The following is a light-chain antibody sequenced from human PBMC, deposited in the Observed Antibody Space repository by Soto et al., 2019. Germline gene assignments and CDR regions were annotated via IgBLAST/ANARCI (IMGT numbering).Light chain of an antibody. CDR2: GAS. Sequence: PVERATLSCRASQSVFNNHIGWYQQKPGQAPRRLIFGASFRATGIPDRFSGSGSGTDFTLTISRLEPEDFAVYFCQQYGSSSYTFGQGTKVDIK. CDR3: QQYGSSSYT. J-gene: IGKJ2*01. V-gene: IGKV3-20*01. CDR1: QSVFNNH.